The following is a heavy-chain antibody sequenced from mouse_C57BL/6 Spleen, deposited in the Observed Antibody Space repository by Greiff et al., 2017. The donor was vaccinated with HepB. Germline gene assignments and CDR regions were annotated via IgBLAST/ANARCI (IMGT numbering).Heavy chain of an antibody. CDR3: TTENYVNHEGFAY. Sequence: QVQLQQSGAELVRPGASVTLSCKASGYTFTDYEMHWVKQTPVHGLEWIGAIDPETGGTAYNQKFKGKAILTADKSSSTAYMELRSLTSEDSAVYYCTTENYVNHEGFAYWGQGTLVTVSA. V-gene: IGHV1-15*01. J-gene: IGHJ3*01. D-gene: IGHD2-1*01. CDR2: IDPETGGT. CDR1: GYTFTDYE.